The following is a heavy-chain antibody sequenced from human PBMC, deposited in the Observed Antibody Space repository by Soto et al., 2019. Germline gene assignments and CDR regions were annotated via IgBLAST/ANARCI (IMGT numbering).Heavy chain of an antibody. D-gene: IGHD2-21*01. CDR3: AKDRFPNCGGDCYLNFDP. V-gene: IGHV3-23*01. CDR2: ISGSGGTT. J-gene: IGHJ5*02. CDR1: GFTFSSYA. Sequence: EVQLLESGGGLGQPGGSLRLSCAASGFTFSSYAMSWVRQAPGKGLEWVSSISGSGGTTYYADSVKGRFTISRDNSKTTLYLQMNSLRAEDTAIYYCAKDRFPNCGGDCYLNFDPWGQGTLVTVSS.